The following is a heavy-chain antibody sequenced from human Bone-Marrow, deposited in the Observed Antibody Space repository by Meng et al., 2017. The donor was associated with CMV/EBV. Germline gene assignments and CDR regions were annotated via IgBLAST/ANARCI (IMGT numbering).Heavy chain of an antibody. J-gene: IGHJ4*02. Sequence: SCAASGFTFSSYAMHWVRQAPGKGLEWVAVISYDGSNKYYADSVKGRFTISRDNSKNTLYLQMNSLRAEDTAVYYCGSEGDYYDSSGYYPSFDYWGQGTLVTVSS. CDR2: ISYDGSNK. CDR1: GFTFSSYA. D-gene: IGHD3-22*01. CDR3: GSEGDYYDSSGYYPSFDY. V-gene: IGHV3-30-3*01.